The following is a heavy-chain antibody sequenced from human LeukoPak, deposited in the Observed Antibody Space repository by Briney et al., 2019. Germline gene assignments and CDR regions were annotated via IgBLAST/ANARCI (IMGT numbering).Heavy chain of an antibody. Sequence: SETLSLTCPVSGGSLSSYYWNWLRQPPCKGLEWIGYIYYSGSTNYNPSLKSRVTISVDTSKNQFSLKRSAVTAADTAVYYCASLGDSRDYYPWGQGTLVTVSS. V-gene: IGHV4-59*08. CDR3: ASLGDSRDYYP. D-gene: IGHD3-22*01. CDR2: IYYSGST. J-gene: IGHJ5*02. CDR1: GGSLSSYY.